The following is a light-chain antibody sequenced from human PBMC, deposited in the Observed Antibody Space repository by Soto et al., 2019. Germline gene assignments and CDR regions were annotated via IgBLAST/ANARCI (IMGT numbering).Light chain of an antibody. J-gene: IGKJ3*01. Sequence: VMTQSPTTLSVSPGERATLSCRASHSVGSNLAWYQQNPGQAPRLLIYGASTRATGVPARFSGSGSATQFTLTISSLQSEDFAAYSCQQSFASPFTFGPGTRIDIK. V-gene: IGKV3-15*01. CDR2: GAS. CDR3: QQSFASPFT. CDR1: HSVGSN.